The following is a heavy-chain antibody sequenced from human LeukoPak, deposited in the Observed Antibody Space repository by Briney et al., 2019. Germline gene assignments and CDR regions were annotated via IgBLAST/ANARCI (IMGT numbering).Heavy chain of an antibody. V-gene: IGHV3-30*04. J-gene: IGHJ6*03. CDR1: GFTFSSYA. D-gene: IGHD3-9*01. CDR2: ISYDGSNK. Sequence: GGSLRLSCAASGFTFSSYAMHWVRQAPGKGLEWVAVISYDGSNKYYADSVKGRFTISRDNSKNTLYLQMNSLRAEDTAVYYCARDFDDPYYYYMDVWGKGTTVTVSS. CDR3: ARDFDDPYYYYMDV.